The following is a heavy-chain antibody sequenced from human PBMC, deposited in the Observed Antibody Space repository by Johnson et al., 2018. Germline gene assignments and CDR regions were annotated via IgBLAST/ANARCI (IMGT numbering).Heavy chain of an antibody. D-gene: IGHD1-14*01. CDR3: ARDRAPDPEGDAFEI. Sequence: VQSGGSLRLSCAASGFSFSSHAMTWVRQAPGKGLEWVSVVLPDGYSKYADSVKGRFTISRDNSKKTLYLQMHSLRDEDTALYYCARDRAPDPEGDAFEILGQGTMVMVSS. V-gene: IGHV3-23*01. CDR1: GFSFSSHA. J-gene: IGHJ3*02. CDR2: VLPDGYS.